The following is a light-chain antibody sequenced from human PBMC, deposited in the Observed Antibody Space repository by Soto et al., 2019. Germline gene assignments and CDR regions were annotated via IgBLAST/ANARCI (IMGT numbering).Light chain of an antibody. J-gene: IGKJ2*01. CDR2: DAS. CDR3: QQYYSYSPYN. Sequence: DIQLTQSPSALAASVGDRVTITCRASRTISPWLAWYQQKPGKAPRLLIYDASSLQSGVPSRFSGAGSGAEFTLTINNLQTDDFATYYCQQYYSYSPYNFGQGTRL. V-gene: IGKV1-5*01. CDR1: RTISPW.